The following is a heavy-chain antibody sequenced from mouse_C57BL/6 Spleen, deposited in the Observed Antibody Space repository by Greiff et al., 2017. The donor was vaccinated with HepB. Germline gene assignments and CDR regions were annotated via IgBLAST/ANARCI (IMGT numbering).Heavy chain of an antibody. CDR3: ARRYSNYVDYYAMDY. J-gene: IGHJ4*01. D-gene: IGHD2-5*01. Sequence: DVHLVESGGGLVKPGGSLKLSCAASGFTFSDYGMHWVRQAPEKGLEWVAYISSGSSTIYYADTVKGRFTISRDNAKNTLFLQMTSLRSEDTAMYYCARRYSNYVDYYAMDYWGQGTSVTVSS. V-gene: IGHV5-17*01. CDR1: GFTFSDYG. CDR2: ISSGSSTI.